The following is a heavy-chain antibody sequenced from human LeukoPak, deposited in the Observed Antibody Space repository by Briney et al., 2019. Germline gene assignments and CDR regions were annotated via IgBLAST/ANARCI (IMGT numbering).Heavy chain of an antibody. Sequence: SQALSLTCTVSGGSISSGSSYWSWIRKPAGKGPEWIGRIYTSGSANYNPSLKSRVTIAVDTSKNQFSLKLSSVTAADTAVYYCARVSSIAAPGTLPGAFDIWGQGTMVTVSS. V-gene: IGHV4-61*02. CDR1: GGSISSGSSY. CDR2: IYTSGSA. D-gene: IGHD6-6*01. J-gene: IGHJ3*02. CDR3: ARVSSIAAPGTLPGAFDI.